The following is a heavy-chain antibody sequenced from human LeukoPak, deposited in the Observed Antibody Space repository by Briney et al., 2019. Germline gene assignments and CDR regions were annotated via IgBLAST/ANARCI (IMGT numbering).Heavy chain of an antibody. J-gene: IGHJ4*02. Sequence: PGGSLRLSCAASGFTFSTYWMTWVRQAPGKGLEWVASIEPPGSETYYVDSVKGRFTISRDNTENALYLQMNSLRAEDTAVYYCARAPVAGPSLIDYWGQGNLVTVSS. D-gene: IGHD2-21*01. CDR3: ARAPVAGPSLIDY. V-gene: IGHV3-7*01. CDR2: IEPPGSET. CDR1: GFTFSTYW.